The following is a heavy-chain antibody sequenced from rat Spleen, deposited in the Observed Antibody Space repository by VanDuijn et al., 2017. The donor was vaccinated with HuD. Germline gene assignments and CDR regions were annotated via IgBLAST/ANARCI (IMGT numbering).Heavy chain of an antibody. V-gene: IGHV3-3*01. CDR2: INSAGST. CDR3: HYNNYDFDY. Sequence: EVQLQESGPGLVKPSQSLSLTCSVTGYSITSNYWGWIRKFPGNKLEWMGYINSAGSTNYNPSLKSRISITRDTSKNQFFLQVNSVTTEDTATYYCHYNNYDFDYWGQGVMVTVSS. CDR1: GYSITSNY. D-gene: IGHD1-10*01. J-gene: IGHJ2*01.